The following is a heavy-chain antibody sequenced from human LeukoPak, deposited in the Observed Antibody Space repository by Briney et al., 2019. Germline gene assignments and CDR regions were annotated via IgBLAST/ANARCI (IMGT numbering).Heavy chain of an antibody. CDR2: IAADGGVK. Sequence: QPGGSLRLSCVASGITFSRHGMDWVRQAPGKGLEWVAVIAADGGVKQYADSVKGRITVSRDNSKSTLYLQMNSLSVEDTAIYYCAREATWGEWYFDHWGQGTPVTVSS. D-gene: IGHD3-3*01. V-gene: IGHV3-30*03. CDR3: AREATWGEWYFDH. CDR1: GITFSRHG. J-gene: IGHJ4*02.